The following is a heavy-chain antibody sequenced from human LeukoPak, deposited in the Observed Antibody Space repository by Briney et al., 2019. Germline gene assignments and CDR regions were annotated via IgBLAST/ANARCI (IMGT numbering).Heavy chain of an antibody. Sequence: GASVKVSCKASGGTFSSYAISWVRQAPGQGLEWMGRIIPILGIANYAQKFQGRVTITADKSTSTAYMELSSLRSEDTAVYYCARERNGRSYYDSSGYPWDWGQGTLVTVSS. CDR2: IIPILGIA. CDR1: GGTFSSYA. V-gene: IGHV1-69*04. D-gene: IGHD3-22*01. J-gene: IGHJ4*02. CDR3: ARERNGRSYYDSSGYPWD.